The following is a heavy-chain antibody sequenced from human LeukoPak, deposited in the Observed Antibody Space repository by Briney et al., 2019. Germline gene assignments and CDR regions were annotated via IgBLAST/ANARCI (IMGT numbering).Heavy chain of an antibody. Sequence: PGGSLRLSCAASGFIFSSYSMSWVRQAPGKGLEWVSVITVSGGNTYYADSVKGRFTISKDNSKNTVYLQMSSLRVDDTAVYYCAKAASSSWPSYYYGMDVWGQGTTVTVSS. V-gene: IGHV3-23*01. D-gene: IGHD6-13*01. CDR2: ITVSGGNT. CDR1: GFIFSSYS. J-gene: IGHJ6*02. CDR3: AKAASSSWPSYYYGMDV.